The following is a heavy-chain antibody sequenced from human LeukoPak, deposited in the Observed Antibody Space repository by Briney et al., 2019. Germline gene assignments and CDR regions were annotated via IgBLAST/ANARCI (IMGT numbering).Heavy chain of an antibody. CDR3: AKDSPVGIAVAAEGCSS. D-gene: IGHD6-19*01. Sequence: GGSLRLSCAASGFTFSSYGMHWVRQAPGKGLEWVAVISYDGSNKYYADSVKGRFTISRDQSKNTLYLQMNSLRVEDTAIYYCAKDSPVGIAVAAEGCSSWGQGTLVTVSS. J-gene: IGHJ5*02. V-gene: IGHV3-30*18. CDR2: ISYDGSNK. CDR1: GFTFSSYG.